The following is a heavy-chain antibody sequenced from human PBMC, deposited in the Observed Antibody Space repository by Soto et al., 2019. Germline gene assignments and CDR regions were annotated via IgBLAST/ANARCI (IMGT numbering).Heavy chain of an antibody. J-gene: IGHJ5*02. D-gene: IGHD3-16*01. V-gene: IGHV4-34*01. CDR1: GGFLSESY. CDR3: VRIRYQLPSSVLWLDP. CDR2: INHVGGT. Sequence: SATLSLTCAVYGGFLSESYWTWIRQPPVKGLEWIGEINHVGGTNYNPSLKSRVTMSVDTSQNQFSLRLISVTAADTAMYFCVRIRYQLPSSVLWLDPWGQGTPVTVS.